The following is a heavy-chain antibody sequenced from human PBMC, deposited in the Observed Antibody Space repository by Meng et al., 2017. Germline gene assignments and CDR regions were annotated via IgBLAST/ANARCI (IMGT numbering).Heavy chain of an antibody. CDR2: IDPNSGVT. CDR1: GYTFTAYY. V-gene: IGHV1-2*06. D-gene: IGHD6-13*01. CDR3: ARDEDISAAGKLFGDY. J-gene: IGHJ4*02. Sequence: VELGQFGAEVKKPGASVKVSCTPSGYTFTAYYIHWVRQAPGQGLDWMGRIDPNSGVTEYAHKFHGRVTVTGDTSISTAYMELRRLTSDDTAVYYCARDEDISAAGKLFGDYWGQGTLVTVPS.